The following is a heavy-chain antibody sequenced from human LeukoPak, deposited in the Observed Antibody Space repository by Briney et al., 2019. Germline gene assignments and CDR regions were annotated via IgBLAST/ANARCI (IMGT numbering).Heavy chain of an antibody. J-gene: IGHJ5*02. Sequence: HPGGSLRLSCAASGFTFSSYWMSWVRQAPGEGLEWVANIKQDGSEKYYVDSVKGRFTISRDNAKNSLYLQMNSLRAEDTAVYYCARDVSNYDFWSGYQSPGGFDPWGQGTLVTVSS. CDR2: IKQDGSEK. V-gene: IGHV3-7*01. CDR3: ARDVSNYDFWSGYQSPGGFDP. D-gene: IGHD3-3*01. CDR1: GFTFSSYW.